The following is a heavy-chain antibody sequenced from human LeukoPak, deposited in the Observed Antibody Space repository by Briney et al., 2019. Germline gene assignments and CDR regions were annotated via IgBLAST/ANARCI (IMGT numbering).Heavy chain of an antibody. V-gene: IGHV4-34*01. J-gene: IGHJ6*03. CDR2: ISHGGGT. CDR1: GLSFSGYY. CDR3: ASGAHTRGREIWLGAYYYMDV. Sequence: KPSETLSLTCAASGLSFSGYYWSWIRQAPGKGLEWMGEISHGGGTNYNPSLKGRVTISVHTSKNQFSLNLSSVTAADTAVYYCASGAHTRGREIWLGAYYYMDVWGKGTTVTVSS. D-gene: IGHD3-10*01.